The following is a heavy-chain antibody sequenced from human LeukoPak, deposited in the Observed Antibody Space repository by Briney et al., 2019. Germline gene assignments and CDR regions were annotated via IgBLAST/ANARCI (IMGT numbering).Heavy chain of an antibody. CDR1: GGSISSGDYY. CDR3: ARDGPQLGVQKRGAFDI. V-gene: IGHV4-30-4*01. CDR2: IYYSGST. Sequence: SETLSLTCTVSGGSISSGDYYWSWIRQPPGKGLKWVGYIYYSGSTYYNPSLKSRVTISVDTSKNQFSLKLSSVTAADTAVYYCARDGPQLGVQKRGAFDIWGQGTMVTVSS. J-gene: IGHJ3*02. D-gene: IGHD7-27*01.